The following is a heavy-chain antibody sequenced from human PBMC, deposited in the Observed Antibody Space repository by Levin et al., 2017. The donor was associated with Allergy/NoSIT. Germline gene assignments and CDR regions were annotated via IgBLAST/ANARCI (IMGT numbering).Heavy chain of an antibody. CDR2: IYYSGST. D-gene: IGHD2-21*01. V-gene: IGHV4-59*08. Sequence: PGGSLRLSCTVSGGSISSYYWSWIRQPPGKGLEWIGYIYYSGSTNYNPSLKSRVTISVDTSKNQFSLKLSSVTAADTAVYYCARHAFADWDWYFDLWGRGTLVTVSS. J-gene: IGHJ2*01. CDR1: GGSISSYY. CDR3: ARHAFADWDWYFDL.